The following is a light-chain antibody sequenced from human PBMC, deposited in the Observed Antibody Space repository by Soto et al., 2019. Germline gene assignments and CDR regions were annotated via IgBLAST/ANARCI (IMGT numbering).Light chain of an antibody. CDR2: RTS. Sequence: EIVMTQSPATLSVSPGERATLSCRASQSISSNLAWYQQKPGQTPRLLMLRTSGRATGFPARFSGSGSGTEFNLTISSLQSEDFGVYYCQQYNNWPRATFGGGTKVEIK. CDR3: QQYNNWPRAT. CDR1: QSISSN. V-gene: IGKV3-15*01. J-gene: IGKJ4*01.